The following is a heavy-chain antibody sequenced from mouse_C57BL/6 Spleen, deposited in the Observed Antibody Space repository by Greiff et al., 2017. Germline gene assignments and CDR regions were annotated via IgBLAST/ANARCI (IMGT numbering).Heavy chain of an antibody. D-gene: IGHD3-2*02. CDR3: AREGGTAQATAFDY. CDR1: GYTFTSYW. V-gene: IGHV1-69*01. CDR2: IDPSDSYT. J-gene: IGHJ2*01. Sequence: QVQLQQSGAELVMPGASVKLSCKASGYTFTSYWMHWVKQRPGQGLEWIGEIDPSDSYTNYNQKFKGKSTLTVDKSSSTAYMQLSSLTSEDSAVYYCAREGGTAQATAFDYWGQGTTLTVSS.